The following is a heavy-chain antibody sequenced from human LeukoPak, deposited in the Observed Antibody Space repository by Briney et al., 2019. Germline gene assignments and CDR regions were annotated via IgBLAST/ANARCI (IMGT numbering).Heavy chain of an antibody. CDR1: GGSISSSSYY. CDR3: AGRDDSDY. J-gene: IGHJ4*02. D-gene: IGHD2-15*01. V-gene: IGHV4-39*07. Sequence: SETLSLTCTVSGGSISSSSYYWSWIRQPPGKGLEWIGEINHSGSTNYNPSLKSRVTISVDTSKNQFSLKLSSVTAADTAVYYCAGRDDSDYWGQGTLVTVSS. CDR2: INHSGST.